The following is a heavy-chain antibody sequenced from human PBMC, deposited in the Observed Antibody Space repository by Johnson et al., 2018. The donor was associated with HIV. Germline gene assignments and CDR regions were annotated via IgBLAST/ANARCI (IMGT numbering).Heavy chain of an antibody. CDR1: GFTFNDYY. D-gene: IGHD3/OR15-3a*01. J-gene: IGHJ3*02. CDR3: ARDGRGLDAFDI. V-gene: IGHV3-11*04. CDR2: ISSSGGTI. Sequence: QVQLVESGGGLVKPGGSLRLSCAASGFTFNDYYMNWMRQAPGKGLEWVSHISSSGGTIFYADSVKGRFTISRDIAKNTLYLQMNSLRAEDTAVYYCARDGRGLDAFDIWGQGTVVTVSS.